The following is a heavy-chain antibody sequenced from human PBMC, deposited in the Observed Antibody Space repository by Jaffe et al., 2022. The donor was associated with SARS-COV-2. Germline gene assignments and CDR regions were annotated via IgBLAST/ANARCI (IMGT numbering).Heavy chain of an antibody. Sequence: QVQLQESGPGLVKPSETLSLTCTVSGGSISSYYWSWIRQPPGKGLEWIGYIYYSGSTNYNPSLKSRVTISVDTSKNQFSLKLSSVTAADTAVYYCARDHDFGLDVWGQGTTVTVSS. J-gene: IGHJ6*02. CDR2: IYYSGST. CDR1: GGSISSYY. V-gene: IGHV4-59*01. CDR3: ARDHDFGLDV. D-gene: IGHD3-3*01.